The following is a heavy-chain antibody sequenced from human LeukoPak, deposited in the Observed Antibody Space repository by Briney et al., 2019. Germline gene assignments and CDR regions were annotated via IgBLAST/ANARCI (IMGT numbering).Heavy chain of an antibody. Sequence: PGRSLRLSCAASGFTFSSYGMHWVRQAPGKGLEWVAVISYDGSNKYYADSVKGRFTISRDNSKNTLYLQMNSLRAEDTAVYYCAKDLRYFDPANWFDPWGQGTLVTVSS. J-gene: IGHJ5*02. V-gene: IGHV3-30*18. CDR3: AKDLRYFDPANWFDP. CDR1: GFTFSSYG. CDR2: ISYDGSNK. D-gene: IGHD3-9*01.